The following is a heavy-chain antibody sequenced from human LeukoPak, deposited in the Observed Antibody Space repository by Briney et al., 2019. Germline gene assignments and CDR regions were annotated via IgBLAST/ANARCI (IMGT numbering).Heavy chain of an antibody. D-gene: IGHD2-2*01. CDR3: VSFYETN. CDR2: INSDGSWT. J-gene: IGHJ4*02. CDR1: GNYW. Sequence: LGGSLRLSCAASGNYWMHWVRQAPGKGLVWVSHINSDGSWTSYADSVKGRFTISKDNAKNTVYLQMNNLRAEDTAVYYCVSFYETNWDRGTLVTVSS. V-gene: IGHV3-74*01.